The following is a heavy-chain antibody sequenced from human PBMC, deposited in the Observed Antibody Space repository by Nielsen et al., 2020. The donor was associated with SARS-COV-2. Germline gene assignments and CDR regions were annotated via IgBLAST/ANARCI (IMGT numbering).Heavy chain of an antibody. CDR2: IGSSSTFI. CDR1: GFTLSKYS. V-gene: IGHV3-21*01. D-gene: IGHD4-11*01. Sequence: GGSLRLSCAASGFTLSKYSMTWVRQAPGKGLEWVSSIGSSSTFIYYTDSVEGRFTTSRDNAKNSLFLQMNSLRAEDTAVYYCAREIFYTNYGRKYFDIWGRGTLVTVSS. CDR3: AREIFYTNYGRKYFDI. J-gene: IGHJ2*01.